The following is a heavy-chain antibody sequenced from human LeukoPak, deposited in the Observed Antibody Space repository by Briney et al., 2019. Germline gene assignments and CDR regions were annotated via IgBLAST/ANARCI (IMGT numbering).Heavy chain of an antibody. V-gene: IGHV3-7*01. CDR3: ARDKVGGSMAGSNLDY. CDR2: IKQDGSES. J-gene: IGHJ4*02. D-gene: IGHD6-19*01. Sequence: HPGGSLRLSCAASGFTFSSYWMSWVRQAPGKGLEWVANIKQDGSESRYVDSVKGRFTISRDNAKNSLYLQMNSLRGEDTAVYYCARDKVGGSMAGSNLDYWGQGNLVTVSS. CDR1: GFTFSSYW.